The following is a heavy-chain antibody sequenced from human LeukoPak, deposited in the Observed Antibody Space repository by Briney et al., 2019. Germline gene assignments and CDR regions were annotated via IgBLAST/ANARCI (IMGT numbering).Heavy chain of an antibody. CDR2: IYYSGST. J-gene: IGHJ6*02. CDR1: GGSISSGGYY. D-gene: IGHD2-8*01. CDR3: ANLEYCTNGVCYYYYGMDV. V-gene: IGHV4-31*03. Sequence: SETLSLTCTVSGGSISSGGYYWSWIRQHPGKGLEWIGYIYYSGSTYYNPSLKSRVTISVDTSKNQFSLKLSSVTAADTAVYYCANLEYCTNGVCYYYYGMDVWGQGTTVTVSS.